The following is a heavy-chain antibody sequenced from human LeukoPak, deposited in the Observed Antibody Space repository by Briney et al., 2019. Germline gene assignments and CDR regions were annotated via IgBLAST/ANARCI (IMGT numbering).Heavy chain of an antibody. CDR2: ISSSSSYI. V-gene: IGHV3-21*01. Sequence: PGGSLRLSCAASGFTFSSYSMNWVRQAPGKGLEWVSSISSSSSYIYYADSVKGRFTISRDNAKNSLYLQMNSLRAEDTAVYYCASDRVPVNWFDPWGQGTLVTVSS. D-gene: IGHD4-17*01. J-gene: IGHJ5*02. CDR3: ASDRVPVNWFDP. CDR1: GFTFSSYS.